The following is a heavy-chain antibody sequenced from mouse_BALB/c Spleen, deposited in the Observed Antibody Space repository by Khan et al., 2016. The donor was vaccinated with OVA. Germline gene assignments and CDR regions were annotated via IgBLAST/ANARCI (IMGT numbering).Heavy chain of an antibody. V-gene: IGHV1-5*01. D-gene: IGHD2-1*01. J-gene: IGHJ2*01. Sequence: VQLQQSGTVLARPGASVKMSCKASGYTFTNYWMHWVKQRPGQGLEWIGTIFPGNSDTNYNQKFTGKAKLTAVTSTSTAYMEISSLTNEDSAVYYCARNGFGNYEIWDYWGQGTTLTVSS. CDR2: IFPGNSDT. CDR1: GYTFTNYW. CDR3: ARNGFGNYEIWDY.